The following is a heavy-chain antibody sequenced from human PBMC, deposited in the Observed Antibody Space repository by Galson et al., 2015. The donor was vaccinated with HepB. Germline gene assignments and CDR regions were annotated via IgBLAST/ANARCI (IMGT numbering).Heavy chain of an antibody. CDR1: GGSFSGYY. CDR2: INHSGST. V-gene: IGHV4-34*01. J-gene: IGHJ5*02. Sequence: SETLSLTCAVYGGSFSGYYWSWIRQPPGKGLEWIGEINHSGSTNYNPSLKSRVTISVDTSKNQFSLKLSSVTAADTAVYYCARGNSRVWVVVVITTRWFDPWGQGTLVTVSS. D-gene: IGHD3-22*01. CDR3: ARGNSRVWVVVVITTRWFDP.